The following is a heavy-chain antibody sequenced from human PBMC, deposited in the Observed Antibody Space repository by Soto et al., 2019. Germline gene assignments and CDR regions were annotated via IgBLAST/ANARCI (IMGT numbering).Heavy chain of an antibody. V-gene: IGHV2-5*02. J-gene: IGHJ5*02. CDR2: IYWDDDK. Sequence: SRPTLVNPTQTLTLTCNFSGFSLTNKGVGVGWIRQPPRKALECLGIIYWDDDKRYRPSLNNRLTITKDTSKNQVVLTMTNVDTVDTATYYCAHLHANSGYDWRYDPWGQGTLVTVSS. D-gene: IGHD5-12*01. CDR1: GFSLTNKGVG. CDR3: AHLHANSGYDWRYDP.